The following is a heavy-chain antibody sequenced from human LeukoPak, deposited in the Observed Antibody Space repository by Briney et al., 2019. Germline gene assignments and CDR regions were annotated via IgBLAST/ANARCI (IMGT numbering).Heavy chain of an antibody. J-gene: IGHJ5*02. CDR1: GYTFTSYG. V-gene: IGHV1-18*01. Sequence: ASVKVSCKASGYTFTSYGISWVRQAPGQGLEWMGWISAYNGNTNYAQKLQGRVTMTTGTSTSTAYMELRSLRSDDTAVYYCARGCSSTSCYHWFDPWGQGALVTVSS. D-gene: IGHD2-2*01. CDR2: ISAYNGNT. CDR3: ARGCSSTSCYHWFDP.